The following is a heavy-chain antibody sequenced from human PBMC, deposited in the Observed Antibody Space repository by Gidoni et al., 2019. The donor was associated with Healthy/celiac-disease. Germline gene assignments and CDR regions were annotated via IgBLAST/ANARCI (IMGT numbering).Heavy chain of an antibody. CDR2: IWYDGSNK. CDR3: ARDPRGYSGYLLDY. D-gene: IGHD5-12*01. V-gene: IGHV3-33*01. CDR1: GFTFSSYG. Sequence: QVELVESGGGEAQPGRSLRLSCVASGFTFSSYGMHWVRQAPGKGLEWVAVIWYDGSNKYYADSVKGRFIISRDNFKNTVYLQMNSLRAEDTAVYYCARDPRGYSGYLLDYWGQGTLVTVSS. J-gene: IGHJ4*02.